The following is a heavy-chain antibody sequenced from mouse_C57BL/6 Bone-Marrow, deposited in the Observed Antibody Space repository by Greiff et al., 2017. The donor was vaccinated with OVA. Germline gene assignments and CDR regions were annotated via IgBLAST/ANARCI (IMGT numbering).Heavy chain of an antibody. Sequence: QVHVKQSGAELARPGASVKLSCKASGYTFTSYGISWVKQRTGQGLEWIGEIYPRSGNTYYNEKFKGKATLTADKSSSTAYMELRSLTSADSAVYFCARERCDYTFYCWGQGTTLTVTS. D-gene: IGHD2-4*01. CDR3: ARERCDYTFYC. CDR1: GYTFTSYG. V-gene: IGHV1-81*01. J-gene: IGHJ2*01. CDR2: IYPRSGNT.